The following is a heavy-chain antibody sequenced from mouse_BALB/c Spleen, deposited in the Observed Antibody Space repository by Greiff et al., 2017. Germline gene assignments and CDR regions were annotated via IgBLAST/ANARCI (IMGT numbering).Heavy chain of an antibody. CDR3: ARGWLLLGWYFDV. V-gene: IGHV1S29*02. J-gene: IGHJ1*01. CDR2: IYPYNGGT. CDR1: GYTFTDYN. Sequence: VQLKESGPELVKPGASVKISCKASGYTFTDYNMHWVKQSHGKSLEWIGYIYPYNGGTGYNQKFKSKATLTVDNSSSTAYMELRSLTSEDSAVYYCARGWLLLGWYFDVWGAGTTVTVSS. D-gene: IGHD2-3*01.